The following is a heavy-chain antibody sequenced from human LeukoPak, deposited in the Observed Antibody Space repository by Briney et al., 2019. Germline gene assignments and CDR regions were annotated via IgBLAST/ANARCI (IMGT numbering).Heavy chain of an antibody. D-gene: IGHD3-22*01. CDR1: GDSTAGYF. CDR2: VYRSGQS. CDR3: ASGKYYYDDSASVNRASRTAFHI. V-gene: IGHV4-59*12. Sequence: SETLTLTCSVSGDSTAGYFWGWIRQSPGRAPEWLAYVYRSGQSDYNSSLRGRVTVSLDRSKTQVSLRLRSLTAADTAVYYCASGKYYYDDSASVNRASRTAFHIWAQGTMVLVSS. J-gene: IGHJ3*02.